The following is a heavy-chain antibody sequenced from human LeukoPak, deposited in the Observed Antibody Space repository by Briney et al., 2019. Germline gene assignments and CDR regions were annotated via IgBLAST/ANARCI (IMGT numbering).Heavy chain of an antibody. Sequence: GGSLRLSCAASGFTFSSHDMHWVRQATGKGLEWVSTIGTAGDTYYPGSVKGRFTISRENAKNSLYLQMNILKAGDTAVYYCARGGPGYYLDYWGQGTLVTVSP. CDR1: GFTFSSHD. V-gene: IGHV3-13*01. CDR2: IGTAGDT. J-gene: IGHJ4*02. CDR3: ARGGPGYYLDY.